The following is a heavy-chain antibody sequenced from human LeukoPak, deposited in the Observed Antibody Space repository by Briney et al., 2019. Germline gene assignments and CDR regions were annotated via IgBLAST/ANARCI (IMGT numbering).Heavy chain of an antibody. CDR2: ISSSSSYT. CDR3: AAGTAADF. CDR1: GIPFSDYY. J-gene: IGHJ4*02. V-gene: IGHV3-11*03. Sequence: PGGSLSLSCVVSGIPFSDYYMNWIRQAPGKGLEWISYISSSSSYTDYADSVKGRFTISRDNAKSALYLQMNSLRLEDTAVYYCAAGTAADFWGQGTLVTVSS. D-gene: IGHD6-13*01.